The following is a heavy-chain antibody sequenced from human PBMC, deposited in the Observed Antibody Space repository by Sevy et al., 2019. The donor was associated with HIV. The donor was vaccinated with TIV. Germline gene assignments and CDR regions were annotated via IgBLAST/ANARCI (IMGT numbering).Heavy chain of an antibody. V-gene: IGHV3-48*03. Sequence: GGSLRLSCAASGFTFSSYEMNWVRQAPGKGLEWVSYISSSGSTIYYADSVKDRFTISRDNAKNSLYLQMNSLRAEDTAVYYCAREDVYYYYGMDVWGQGTTVTVSS. CDR3: AREDVYYYYGMDV. J-gene: IGHJ6*02. CDR2: ISSSGSTI. CDR1: GFTFSSYE.